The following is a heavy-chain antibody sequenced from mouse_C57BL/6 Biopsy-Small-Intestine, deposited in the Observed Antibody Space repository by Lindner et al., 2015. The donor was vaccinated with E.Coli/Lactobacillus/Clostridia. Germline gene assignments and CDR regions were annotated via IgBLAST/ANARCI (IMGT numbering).Heavy chain of an antibody. Sequence: VQLQESGGGLVQPKGSLKLSCAASGFSFNTYAMNWVRQAPGKGLEWVARIRSKSNNYATYYADSVKDRFTISRDDSESMLYLQMNNLKTEDTAMYYCVRHPAQAPDAMDYWGQGTSVTVSS. D-gene: IGHD3-2*02. V-gene: IGHV10-1*01. CDR1: GFSFNTYA. J-gene: IGHJ4*01. CDR3: VRHPAQAPDAMDY. CDR2: IRSKSNNYAT.